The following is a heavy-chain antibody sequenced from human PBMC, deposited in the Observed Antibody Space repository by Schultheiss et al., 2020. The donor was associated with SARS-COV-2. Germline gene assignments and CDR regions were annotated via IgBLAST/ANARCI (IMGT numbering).Heavy chain of an antibody. V-gene: IGHV3-30*18. CDR3: AKGPNSYGDYVLDY. D-gene: IGHD4-17*01. Sequence: GGSLRLSCAASGLTLTKAWMSWVRQAPGKGLEWVAVISYDGSNKYYADSVKGRFTISRDNSKNTLYLQMNSLRAEDTAVYYSAKGPNSYGDYVLDYWGQGTLVTVSS. CDR1: GLTLTKAW. J-gene: IGHJ4*02. CDR2: ISYDGSNK.